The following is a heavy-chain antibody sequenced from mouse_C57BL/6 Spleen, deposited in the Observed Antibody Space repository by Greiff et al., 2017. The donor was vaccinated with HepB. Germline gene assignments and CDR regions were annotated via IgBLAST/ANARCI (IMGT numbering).Heavy chain of an antibody. CDR2: INPSTGGT. J-gene: IGHJ4*01. CDR1: GYSFTGYY. V-gene: IGHV1-42*01. CDR3: ARDLWGSMDY. Sequence: VQLKQSGPELVKPGASVKISCKASGYSFTGYYMNWVKQSPEKSLEWIGEINPSTGGTTYNQKFKAKATLTVDKSSSTAYMQLKSLTSEDSAVYYCARDLWGSMDYWGQGTSVTVSS. D-gene: IGHD1-1*02.